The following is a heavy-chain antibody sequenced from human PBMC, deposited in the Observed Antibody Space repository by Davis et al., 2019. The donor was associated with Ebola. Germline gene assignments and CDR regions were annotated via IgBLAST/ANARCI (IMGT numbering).Heavy chain of an antibody. D-gene: IGHD5-24*01. CDR2: IRSKANSYAT. Sequence: GGSLRLSCAASGFTFSGSAMHWVRQASGKGLEWVGRIRSKANSYATAYAASVKGRFTISRDDSKNTAYLQMNSLRVEDTAVYYCAKELVEMAIIDLDAFDIWGQGTMVTVSS. V-gene: IGHV3-73*01. CDR3: AKELVEMAIIDLDAFDI. J-gene: IGHJ3*02. CDR1: GFTFSGSA.